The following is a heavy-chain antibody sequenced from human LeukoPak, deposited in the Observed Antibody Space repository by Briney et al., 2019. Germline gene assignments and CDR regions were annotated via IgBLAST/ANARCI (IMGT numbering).Heavy chain of an antibody. CDR1: GFTFSNAW. D-gene: IGHD3-3*01. J-gene: IGHJ4*02. Sequence: GGSLRLSCAASGFTFSNAWMNWVRQAPGKGLEWVAIISNDGSRKYYAHSVEGRFTISRDNSKNTLYLQMDSLRAEGTAVYYCARDRAWNYFDYWGQGTLVTVSS. CDR3: ARDRAWNYFDY. CDR2: ISNDGSRK. V-gene: IGHV3-30*03.